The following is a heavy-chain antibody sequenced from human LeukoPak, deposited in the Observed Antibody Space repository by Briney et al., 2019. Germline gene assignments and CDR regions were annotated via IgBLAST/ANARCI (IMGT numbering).Heavy chain of an antibody. V-gene: IGHV4-61*05. CDR1: GGSISSSSYY. CDR2: IYYSGST. D-gene: IGHD1-26*01. CDR3: ASSIVGATIASYTDYYYYGMDV. J-gene: IGHJ6*02. Sequence: PSETLSLTCTVSGGSISSSSYYWGWIRQPPGKGLEWIGYIYYSGSTNYNPSLKSRVTISVDTSKNQFSLKLSSVTAADTAVYYCASSIVGATIASYTDYYYYGMDVWGQGTTVTVSS.